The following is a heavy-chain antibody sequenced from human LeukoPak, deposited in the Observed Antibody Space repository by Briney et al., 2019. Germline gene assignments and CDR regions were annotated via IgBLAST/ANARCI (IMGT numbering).Heavy chain of an antibody. CDR1: GFTFSRHS. J-gene: IGHJ3*02. CDR2: ISSSSSYI. D-gene: IGHD1-7*01. V-gene: IGHV3-21*01. CDR3: ARDSGNYLDAFDI. Sequence: GGSLRLSCAASGFTFSRHSINWVRQAPGKGLEWVSSISSSSSYIYYADSVKGRFTISRDNAKNSLYLQMNSLKAEDTAVYYCARDSGNYLDAFDIWGQGTMVTVSS.